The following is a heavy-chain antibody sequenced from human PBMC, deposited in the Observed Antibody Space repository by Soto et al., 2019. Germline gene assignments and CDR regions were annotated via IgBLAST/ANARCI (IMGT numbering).Heavy chain of an antibody. Sequence: GSGPTLVNPTQTLTLTCTFSGFSLSTSGVGVGWIRQPPGKALGWLALIYWDDDKRYSPSLKSRLTITKDTSKNQVVLTMTNMDPVDTATYYCAHRHIGDYDILTGYPYYYYYYGMDVWGQGTTVTVSS. CDR2: IYWDDDK. V-gene: IGHV2-5*02. J-gene: IGHJ6*02. CDR3: AHRHIGDYDILTGYPYYYYYYGMDV. D-gene: IGHD3-9*01. CDR1: GFSLSTSGVG.